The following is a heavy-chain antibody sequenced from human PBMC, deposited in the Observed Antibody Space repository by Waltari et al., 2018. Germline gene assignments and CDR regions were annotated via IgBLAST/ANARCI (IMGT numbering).Heavy chain of an antibody. V-gene: IGHV3-74*01. J-gene: IGHJ3*02. CDR1: VFTCSSYW. Sequence: EVQLVESGGGLVQPGGSLRLSCAASVFTCSSYWMHWVRQAPGKGLVWVSRVNSEGTSTSYADSVKGRFTISRDNAKNTLYLQMNSLRAEDTAVYYCTRSTSISNAFDIWGQGTMVTVSS. CDR2: VNSEGTST. CDR3: TRSTSISNAFDI. D-gene: IGHD6-6*01.